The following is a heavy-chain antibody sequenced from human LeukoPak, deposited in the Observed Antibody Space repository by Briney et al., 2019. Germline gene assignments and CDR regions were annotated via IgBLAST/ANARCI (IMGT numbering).Heavy chain of an antibody. D-gene: IGHD1-20*01. CDR1: GYTLTGFS. CDR2: FDPEGGET. CDR3: ATAYNWDEYSQY. Sequence: ASVKVSCKVSGYTLTGFSMHWVRQAPGKGLEWMGGFDPEGGETIYSQKFQGRVTMTEDTSTDTAYMELSSLRSEDTAVYYCATAYNWDEYSQYWGQGTLVTVPS. J-gene: IGHJ1*01. V-gene: IGHV1-24*01.